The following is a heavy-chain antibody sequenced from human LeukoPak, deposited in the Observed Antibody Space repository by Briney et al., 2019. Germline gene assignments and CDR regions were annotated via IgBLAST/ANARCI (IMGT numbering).Heavy chain of an antibody. CDR1: GGSISSGGYY. CDR2: TYTSGST. D-gene: IGHD3-22*01. Sequence: SETLSLTCTVSGGSISSGGYYWNWIRQPAGKGLEWIGCTYTSGSTEYNPSLKSRVTISGDTSKNQISLNLRSVTAADTAVYYCARVALYESSGHNYFDYWGQGTLVTVSS. J-gene: IGHJ4*02. CDR3: ARVALYESSGHNYFDY. V-gene: IGHV4-61*02.